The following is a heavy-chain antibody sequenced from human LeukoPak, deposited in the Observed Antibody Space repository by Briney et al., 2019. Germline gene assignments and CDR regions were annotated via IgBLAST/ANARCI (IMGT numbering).Heavy chain of an antibody. J-gene: IGHJ4*02. Sequence: GGSLRVSCAASGFTFNSYEMNWVRQAPGKGLEWVSYINSGGSAIYYADSVKGRFTISRDNAKNSLYLQMNSLRADDTAVYYCARGGSYVHYWGQGTLVTVSS. CDR3: ARGGSYVHY. CDR2: INSGGSAI. D-gene: IGHD1-26*01. CDR1: GFTFNSYE. V-gene: IGHV3-48*03.